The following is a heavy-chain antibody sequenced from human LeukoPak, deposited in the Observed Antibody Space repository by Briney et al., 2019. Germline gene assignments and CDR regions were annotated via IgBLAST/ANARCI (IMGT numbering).Heavy chain of an antibody. CDR1: GGTFSSYT. CDR2: MNPNSGNT. Sequence: ASVKVSCKASGGTFSSYTINWVRQATGQGLEWMGWMNPNSGNTGYAQKFQGRVTMTRNTSISTAYMELSSLRSEDTAVYYCARASAYYYGSGSSDYWGQGTLVTVSS. CDR3: ARASAYYYGSGSSDY. D-gene: IGHD3-10*01. V-gene: IGHV1-8*01. J-gene: IGHJ4*02.